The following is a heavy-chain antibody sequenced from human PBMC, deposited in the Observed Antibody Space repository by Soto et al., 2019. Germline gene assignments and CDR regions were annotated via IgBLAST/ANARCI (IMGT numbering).Heavy chain of an antibody. CDR1: EGAIRNYF. CDR3: ARSRYGAVTKPYYLDY. D-gene: IGHD4-17*01. J-gene: IGHJ4*02. Sequence: PSETLALTCTVCEGAIRNYFCSWIRQPPGKGLEWIGYIYYSGSTNYNPSLKSRVTISVDTSKNQFSLKLSSVTAADTAVYYCARSRYGAVTKPYYLDYWGQGTLVTVSS. CDR2: IYYSGST. V-gene: IGHV4-59*01.